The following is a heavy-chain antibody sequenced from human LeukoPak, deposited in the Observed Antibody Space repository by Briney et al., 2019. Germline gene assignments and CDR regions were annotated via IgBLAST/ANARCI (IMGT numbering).Heavy chain of an antibody. V-gene: IGHV3-30*02. CDR1: GFTFSSYG. Sequence: QAGGSLRLSCAASGFTFSSYGMHWVRQAPGKGLEWVAFIRYDGSNKYYADSVKGRFTISRDNSKNTLYLQMNSLRAEDTAVYYCAKDHYGDYLVWGIVGYWGQGTLVTVSS. J-gene: IGHJ4*02. CDR3: AKDHYGDYLVWGIVGY. D-gene: IGHD4-17*01. CDR2: IRYDGSNK.